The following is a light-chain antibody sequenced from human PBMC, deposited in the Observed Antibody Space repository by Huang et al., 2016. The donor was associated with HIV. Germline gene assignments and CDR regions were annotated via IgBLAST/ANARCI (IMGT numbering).Light chain of an antibody. CDR2: AAS. CDR3: QQSYSTASS. J-gene: IGKJ5*01. V-gene: IGKV1-39*01. Sequence: DIQMTQSPSSLSASVGDRVTITCRASQSISSYLNWYQQQPGKDPKLLIYAASSLQSGVPSRFSGRGSGTDFTLTISSLQPEDVATYYCQQSYSTASSFGQGTRLEIK. CDR1: QSISSY.